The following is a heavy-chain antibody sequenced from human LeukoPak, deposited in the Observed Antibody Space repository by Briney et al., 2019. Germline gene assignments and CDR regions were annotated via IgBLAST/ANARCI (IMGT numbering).Heavy chain of an antibody. Sequence: GASVKVSCKASGYIFTAYYLHWVRLAPGQGLEWMGWMNVYSGDATYAQKFQGRVTMTRDTSIITAYMELNTLTSDDTAVYYCARPGNWWFDPWGQGTLVTVSS. CDR2: MNVYSGDA. V-gene: IGHV1-2*02. J-gene: IGHJ5*02. CDR1: GYIFTAYY. D-gene: IGHD3-10*01. CDR3: ARPGNWWFDP.